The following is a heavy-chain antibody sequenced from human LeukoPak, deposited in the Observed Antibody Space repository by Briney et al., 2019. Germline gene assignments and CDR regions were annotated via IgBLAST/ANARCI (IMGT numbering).Heavy chain of an antibody. CDR3: AKDRELLFAHCWFDL. V-gene: IGHV3-23*01. CDR2: ISISSVDS. Sequence: PGGSLRLSCAASGFTFATYAMSWVRQAPGKGLEWVGGISISSVDSYYADSVKGRFSISRDDSRNTLYLQMNRLRDEDTAIYYRAKDRELLFAHCWFDLWGQGTLVTVSS. CDR1: GFTFATYA. J-gene: IGHJ5*02. D-gene: IGHD3-10*01.